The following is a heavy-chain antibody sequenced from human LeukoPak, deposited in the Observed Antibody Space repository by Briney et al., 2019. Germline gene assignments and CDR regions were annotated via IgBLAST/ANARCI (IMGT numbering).Heavy chain of an antibody. CDR1: GLTFSSYW. Sequence: GGSLRLSCAASGLTFSSYWMSWVRQAPGKGLEWVANIKQDGSEKYYVDSVKGRFTISRDNAKNSLYLQMNSLRAEDTAVYYCARESGSFDYWGQGTLVTVSS. CDR3: ARESGSFDY. V-gene: IGHV3-7*01. D-gene: IGHD3-10*01. J-gene: IGHJ4*02. CDR2: IKQDGSEK.